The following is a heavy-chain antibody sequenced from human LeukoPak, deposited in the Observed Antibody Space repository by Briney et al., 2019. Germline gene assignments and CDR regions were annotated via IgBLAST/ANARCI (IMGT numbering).Heavy chain of an antibody. CDR1: GGSISSYY. J-gene: IGHJ2*01. CDR2: IYYSGST. D-gene: IGHD6-13*01. Sequence: RTSETLSLTCTVSGGSISSYYRSWIRQPPGKGLEWIGYIYYSGSTNYNPSLKSRVTISVDTSKNQFSLKLSSVTAADTAVYYCARDGDVSGYSSSWPYWYFDLWGRGTLVTVSS. CDR3: ARDGDVSGYSSSWPYWYFDL. V-gene: IGHV4-59*01.